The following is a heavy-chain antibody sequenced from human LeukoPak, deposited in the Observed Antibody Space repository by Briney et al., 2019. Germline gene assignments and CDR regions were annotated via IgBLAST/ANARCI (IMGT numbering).Heavy chain of an antibody. V-gene: IGHV4-30-2*01. J-gene: IGHJ6*02. D-gene: IGHD2-2*01. Sequence: PSETLSLTCAVSGGSISIGGYSWSWIRQPPGKGLEWIGYIYHSGSTYYNPSLKSRVTISVDRSKNQFSLKLSSVTAADTAVYYCARGSYQLLPSGMDVWGQGTTVTVSS. CDR2: IYHSGST. CDR3: ARGSYQLLPSGMDV. CDR1: GGSISIGGYS.